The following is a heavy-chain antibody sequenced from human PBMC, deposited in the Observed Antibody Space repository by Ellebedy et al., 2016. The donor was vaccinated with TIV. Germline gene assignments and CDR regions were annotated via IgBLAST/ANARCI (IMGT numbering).Heavy chain of an antibody. CDR1: GFTFADYA. CDR3: AKGGTMIVVVGEWFDP. CDR2: ISWNSGSI. D-gene: IGHD3-22*01. V-gene: IGHV3-9*01. Sequence: SLKISCAASGFTFADYAMHWVRQAPGKGLEWFSGISWNSGSIGYADSVKGRFTISRDNAKNSLYLQMNSLRAEDTALYYCAKGGTMIVVVGEWFDPWGQGTLVTVSS. J-gene: IGHJ5*02.